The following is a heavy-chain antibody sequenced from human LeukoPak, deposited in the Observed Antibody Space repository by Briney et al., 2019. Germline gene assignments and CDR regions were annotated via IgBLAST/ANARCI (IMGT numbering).Heavy chain of an antibody. D-gene: IGHD6-19*01. V-gene: IGHV3-23*01. Sequence: GGSLRLSCAASGFTFSSYGMSWVRQAPGKGLEWVSSISNYGGTAYSADSVKGRFTMSRDNSKNTMYLRIDSLRAEDTARYYCARDRSFGVAGNYFDYWGQGTLVSVSS. CDR3: ARDRSFGVAGNYFDY. J-gene: IGHJ4*02. CDR1: GFTFSSYG. CDR2: ISNYGGTA.